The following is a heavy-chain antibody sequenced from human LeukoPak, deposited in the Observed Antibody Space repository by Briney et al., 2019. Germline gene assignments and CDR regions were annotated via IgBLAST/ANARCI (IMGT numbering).Heavy chain of an antibody. CDR2: IDKEGSAA. CDR3: ARGGYSGSYYRFD. CDR1: GLIFTNYW. D-gene: IGHD1-26*01. V-gene: IGHV3-74*01. J-gene: IGHJ4*02. Sequence: PGGSLRLSCVSSGLIFTNYWMHWVRQVPGKGPVWVGRIDKEGSAAFYAESVKGRFTISRDNVKSTVYLQMNSLTAEDTAVYHCARGGYSGSYYRFDWGQGALVNVSS.